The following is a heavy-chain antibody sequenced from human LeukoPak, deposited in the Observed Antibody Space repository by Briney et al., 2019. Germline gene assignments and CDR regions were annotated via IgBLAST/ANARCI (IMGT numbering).Heavy chain of an antibody. CDR1: GFTFRNYG. D-gene: IGHD1-26*01. CDR2: IRYDGSKK. J-gene: IGHJ3*02. CDR3: AKKTIVGATVDAFDI. Sequence: GGSLRLSCAASGFTFRNYGLHWVRQAPGKGLEWVASIRYDGSKKYYADSVKGRFTISRDNSKNTLYRQMNSLRAKDTSVYYCAKKTIVGATVDAFDIWGQGTMVTVSS. V-gene: IGHV3-30*02.